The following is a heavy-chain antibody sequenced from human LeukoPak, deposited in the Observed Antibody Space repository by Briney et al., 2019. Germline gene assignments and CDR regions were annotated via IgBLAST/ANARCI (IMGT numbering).Heavy chain of an antibody. Sequence: GGSLRLSCAASGFTFSSYAMSWVRQAPGKGLEWVSGISGSGSSTYYADSVKGRFTISRDNSKNTLYLQMNSLRAEDTALYYCAKDGTPGYSSSWYAFDIWGQGTMVTVSS. V-gene: IGHV3-23*01. D-gene: IGHD6-13*01. CDR1: GFTFSSYA. J-gene: IGHJ3*02. CDR2: ISGSGSST. CDR3: AKDGTPGYSSSWYAFDI.